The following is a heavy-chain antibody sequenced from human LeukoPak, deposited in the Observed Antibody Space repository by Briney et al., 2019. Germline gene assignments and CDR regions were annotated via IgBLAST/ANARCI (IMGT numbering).Heavy chain of an antibody. CDR3: AREAVAGTAWQYYFDY. D-gene: IGHD6-19*01. CDR1: GFTFSSYG. V-gene: IGHV3-23*01. CDR2: ISGSGDTT. J-gene: IGHJ4*02. Sequence: GGSLRLSCAASGFTFSSYGMSWVRQAPGKGLEWVSAISGSGDTTYYADSVKGRFTISRDNAKNSLYLQMNSLRAEDTAVYYCAREAVAGTAWQYYFDYWGQGTLVTVSS.